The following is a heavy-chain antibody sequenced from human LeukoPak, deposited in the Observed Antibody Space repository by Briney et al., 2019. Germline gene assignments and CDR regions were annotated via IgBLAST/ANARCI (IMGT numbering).Heavy chain of an antibody. CDR1: GLTFSSYA. CDR3: AKDEEIRYFDWLSYFDY. J-gene: IGHJ4*02. V-gene: IGHV3-23*01. CDR2: ISGSGGST. Sequence: PGGSLRLSCAASGLTFSSYAMSWVRQAPGKGLEWVSAISGSGGSTYYADSVKGRFTISRDNSKNTLYLQMNSLRAEDTAVYYCAKDEEIRYFDWLSYFDYWGQGALVTVSS. D-gene: IGHD3-9*01.